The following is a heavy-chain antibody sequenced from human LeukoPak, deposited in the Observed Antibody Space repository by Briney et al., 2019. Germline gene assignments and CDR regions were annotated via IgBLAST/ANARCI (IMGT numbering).Heavy chain of an antibody. D-gene: IGHD3-22*01. CDR1: EFTVSSNY. J-gene: IGHJ4*02. Sequence: GGSLRLSCAASEFTVSSNYMSWVRQAPGKGLEWVSVIYSGGSTYYADSVKGRFTISRHNSKNTLYLQMNSLRGEDTAVYYCARQVGFCSDSTCYFDYWGQGALVTVSS. CDR3: ARQVGFCSDSTCYFDY. CDR2: IYSGGST. V-gene: IGHV3-53*04.